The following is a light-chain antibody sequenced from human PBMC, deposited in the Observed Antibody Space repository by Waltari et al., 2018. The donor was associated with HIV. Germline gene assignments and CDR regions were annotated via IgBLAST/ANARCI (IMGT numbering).Light chain of an antibody. V-gene: IGKV1-27*01. CDR1: QGISNY. CDR3: QTYNSAPLT. CDR2: AAS. J-gene: IGKJ4*01. Sequence: DIQVTHSPSSLSSSVGDRGTITSRASQGISNYFAWYQQKPWKGPKLLIYAASTLQSEVPSRFSGSGYGTDYTLTISSLQPEDVATYYCQTYNSAPLTFGGGTTVAIK.